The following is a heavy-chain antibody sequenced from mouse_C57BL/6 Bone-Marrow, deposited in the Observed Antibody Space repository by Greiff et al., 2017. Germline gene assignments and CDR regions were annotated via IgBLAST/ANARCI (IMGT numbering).Heavy chain of an antibody. D-gene: IGHD1-1*01. CDR1: GFTFSSYG. CDR3: ASQIFSHYYGSSSLYWYFDV. J-gene: IGHJ1*03. Sequence: EVHLVESGGDLVKPGGSLKLSCAASGFTFSSYGMSWVRQTPDKRLEWVATISSGGSYTYYPDSVKGRFTFSRDNAKNTLYLQMSSLKSEDTAMYYCASQIFSHYYGSSSLYWYFDVWGTGTTVTVSS. CDR2: ISSGGSYT. V-gene: IGHV5-6*01.